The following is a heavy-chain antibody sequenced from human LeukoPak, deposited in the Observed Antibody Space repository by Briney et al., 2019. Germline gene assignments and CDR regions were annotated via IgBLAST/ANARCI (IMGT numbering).Heavy chain of an antibody. CDR2: ITGSGTNR. CDR3: VIWGDYDVLTGYYVPDY. J-gene: IGHJ4*02. Sequence: GASLRLSCVASGFAFSNYAMSWVRQAPGKGLEWCSAITGSGTNRYYADSLKGRFTTSRDNSKNTVFLQMNSLRHEDTAIYYCVIWGDYDVLTGYYVPDYWGQGTLVTVAS. D-gene: IGHD3-9*01. V-gene: IGHV3-23*01. CDR1: GFAFSNYA.